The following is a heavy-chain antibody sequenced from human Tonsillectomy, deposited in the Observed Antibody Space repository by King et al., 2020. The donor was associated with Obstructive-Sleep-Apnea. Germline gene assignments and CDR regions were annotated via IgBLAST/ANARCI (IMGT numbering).Heavy chain of an antibody. Sequence: QLQESGPGLLKPSQTLSLICGVSGTSISTDGYSWSWIRQPPGKGLEWIGYIYYSGSSYYKPSLKSRITISVDTSKNHFSLKLSSVTAADMAVYYCVRTSLSSWFFDYWGQGTLVTVSS. V-gene: IGHV4-30-4*07. CDR2: IYYSGSS. D-gene: IGHD6-13*01. CDR3: VRTSLSSWFFDY. CDR1: GTSISTDGYS. J-gene: IGHJ4*02.